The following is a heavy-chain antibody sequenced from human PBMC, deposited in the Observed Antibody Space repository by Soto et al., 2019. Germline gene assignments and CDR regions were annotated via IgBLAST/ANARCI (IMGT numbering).Heavy chain of an antibody. V-gene: IGHV4-4*02. CDR2: IYHSGST. J-gene: IGHJ6*02. Sequence: SETLSLTCAVSGGSISSSNWWSWVRLPPGKGLEWIGEIYHSGSTNYNPSHKSRVTISVDESENQFSLKLSSVTAADTAVYYCAGVRYSSGWYRDYYYYDMDVWGQGTTVTVSS. D-gene: IGHD6-19*01. CDR3: AGVRYSSGWYRDYYYYDMDV. CDR1: GGSISSSNW.